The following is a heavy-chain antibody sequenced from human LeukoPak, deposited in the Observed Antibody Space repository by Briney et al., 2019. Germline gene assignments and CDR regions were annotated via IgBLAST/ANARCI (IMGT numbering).Heavy chain of an antibody. CDR3: ARDSTLCRGTNCYRNDPFDI. Sequence: RASVKVSCKAFDSTFNSQGFSWVRQAPGQGLEWMGWISAYNGNTRFARKLQDRVSMTTDTSTTTAYMELRSLTSDDTATYYCARDSTLCRGTNCYRNDPFDIWGQGTMVTVSS. CDR1: DSTFNSQG. D-gene: IGHD2-2*01. V-gene: IGHV1-18*01. J-gene: IGHJ3*02. CDR2: ISAYNGNT.